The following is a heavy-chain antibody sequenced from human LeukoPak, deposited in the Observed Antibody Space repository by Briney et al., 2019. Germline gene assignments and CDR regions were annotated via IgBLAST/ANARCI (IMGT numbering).Heavy chain of an antibody. CDR1: GFTFSNYG. CDR2: ISYDGSLK. D-gene: IGHD5-18*01. Sequence: GGSLRLSCAGSGFTFSNYGIHWVRQAPGKGLEWVTAISYDGSLKYYADSVRGRFAISRDNSKNTLYLQMNSLRTDDTAVYYCARVSLERQLWLPFDYWGQGTLVTVSS. V-gene: IGHV3-30*03. CDR3: ARVSLERQLWLPFDY. J-gene: IGHJ4*02.